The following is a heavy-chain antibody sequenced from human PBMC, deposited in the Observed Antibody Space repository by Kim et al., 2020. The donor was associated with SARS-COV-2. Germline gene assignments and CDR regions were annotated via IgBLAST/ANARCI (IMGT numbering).Heavy chain of an antibody. V-gene: IGHV1-2*06. CDR2: INPNSGGT. D-gene: IGHD3-9*01. J-gene: IGHJ6*02. Sequence: ASVKVSCKASGYTFTGYYMHWVRQAPGQGLEWMGRINPNSGGTNYAQKFQGRVTMTRDTSISTAYMELSRLRSDDTAVYYCARSRFFDILTGWGDYGMDVWGQGTTVTVSS. CDR3: ARSRFFDILTGWGDYGMDV. CDR1: GYTFTGYY.